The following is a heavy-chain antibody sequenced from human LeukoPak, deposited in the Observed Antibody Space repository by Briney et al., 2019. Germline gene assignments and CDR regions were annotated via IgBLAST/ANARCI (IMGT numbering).Heavy chain of an antibody. CDR2: MNPNSGNT. CDR3: ARGSTSIGY. D-gene: IGHD5/OR15-5a*01. CDR1: GYTFTGYY. J-gene: IGHJ4*02. V-gene: IGHV1-8*02. Sequence: ASVKVSCKASGYTFTGYYMHWVRQAPGQGLEWMGWMNPNSGNTGYAQKFQGRVTMTRNTSISTAYMELSSLRSEDTAVYYCARGSTSIGYWGQGTLVTVSS.